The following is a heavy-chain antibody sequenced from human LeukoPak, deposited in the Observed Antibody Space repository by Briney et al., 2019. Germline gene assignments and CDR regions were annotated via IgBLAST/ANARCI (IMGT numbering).Heavy chain of an antibody. Sequence: GGSLRLSCAASGFPVNNNYMSWVRQAPGKGLEWVSVLYSDGTTSYADSVKGRFTISRDNSKNTVYLQMSYLRVEDTALYYCTREGINVWSENGPAWENYWGQGTLVTVSS. D-gene: IGHD3-3*01. V-gene: IGHV3-66*01. CDR1: GFPVNNNY. CDR2: LYSDGTT. J-gene: IGHJ4*02. CDR3: TREGINVWSENGPAWENY.